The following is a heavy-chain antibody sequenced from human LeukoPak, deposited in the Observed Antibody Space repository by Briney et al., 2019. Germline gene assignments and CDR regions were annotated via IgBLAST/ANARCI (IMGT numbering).Heavy chain of an antibody. Sequence: GGSLRLSCAASGFTFSSYAVHWVRQAPGKGLEWVAVISYDGSNKYYADSVKGRFTISRDNSKNTLHLQMNSLRAEDTAVYYCAREGGYSGSYRDCYFDYWGQGTLVTVSS. CDR3: AREGGYSGSYRDCYFDY. V-gene: IGHV3-30*04. CDR1: GFTFSSYA. CDR2: ISYDGSNK. D-gene: IGHD1-26*01. J-gene: IGHJ4*02.